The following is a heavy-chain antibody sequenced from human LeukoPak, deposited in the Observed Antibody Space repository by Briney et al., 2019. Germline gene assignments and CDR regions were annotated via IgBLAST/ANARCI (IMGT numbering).Heavy chain of an antibody. CDR3: ARSGNLDY. J-gene: IGHJ4*02. D-gene: IGHD4-23*01. V-gene: IGHV3-11*01. CDR1: GGSFSGYY. CDR2: ISSSGSTI. Sequence: LSLTCAVYGGSFSGYYWSWIRQAPGKGLEWVSYISSSGSTIYYADSVKGRFTISRDNAKNSLYLQMNSLRAEDTAVYYCARSGNLDYWGQGTLVTVSS.